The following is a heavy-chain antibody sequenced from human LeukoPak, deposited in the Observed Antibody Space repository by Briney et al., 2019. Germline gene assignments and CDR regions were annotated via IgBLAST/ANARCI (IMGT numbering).Heavy chain of an antibody. Sequence: SETLSLTCTVSGGSISSYYWSWIRQPPGKGLEWIGYIYYSGSTNYNPSLKSRVTISVDTSKNQFSLKLSSVTAADTAVYYCARVLGDDILTGFDYWGQGTLVTVSS. CDR3: ARVLGDDILTGFDY. J-gene: IGHJ4*02. D-gene: IGHD3-9*01. V-gene: IGHV4-59*01. CDR2: IYYSGST. CDR1: GGSISSYY.